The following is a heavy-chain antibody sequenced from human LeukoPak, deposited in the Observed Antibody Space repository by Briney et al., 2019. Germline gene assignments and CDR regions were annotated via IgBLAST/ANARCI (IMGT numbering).Heavy chain of an antibody. D-gene: IGHD1-26*01. J-gene: IGHJ3*02. CDR2: ISGSGGST. V-gene: IGHV3-23*01. Sequence: PGASLRLSCAASGFTFSSYAMSWVRQAPGKGLEWVSAISGSGGSTYYADSVKGRFTISRDNSKNTLHLQMNSLRAEDTAVYYCAKESGSYFDAFDIWGQGTMVTVSS. CDR3: AKESGSYFDAFDI. CDR1: GFTFSSYA.